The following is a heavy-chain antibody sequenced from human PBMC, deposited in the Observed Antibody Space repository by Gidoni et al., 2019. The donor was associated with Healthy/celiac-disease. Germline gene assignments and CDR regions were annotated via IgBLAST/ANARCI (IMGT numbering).Heavy chain of an antibody. CDR1: GGSISSYY. V-gene: IGHV4-59*01. D-gene: IGHD6-13*01. Sequence: QVQLQESGPGLAKPSETLSLTCTVSGGSISSYYWSWIRQPPGKGLEWIGYIYYSGSTNYNPSLKSRVTISVDTSKSQFSLKLSSVTAADTAVYYCARGVILNYYYYGMDVWGQGTTVTVSS. J-gene: IGHJ6*02. CDR2: IYYSGST. CDR3: ARGVILNYYYYGMDV.